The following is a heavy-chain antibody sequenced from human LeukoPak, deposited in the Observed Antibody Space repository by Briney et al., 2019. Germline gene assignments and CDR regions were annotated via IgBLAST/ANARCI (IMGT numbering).Heavy chain of an antibody. CDR1: GFTFSSYS. D-gene: IGHD6-6*01. CDR3: ARGPYTSSNYFDY. J-gene: IGHJ4*02. Sequence: GGSLRLSCAASGFTFSSYSMNWVRQAPGKGLEWVSYISNTGSTIYYADSVRGRFTISRDNAKNSLYLQMNSVRAEDTAVYYCARGPYTSSNYFDYWGQGTLVTVSS. CDR2: ISNTGSTI. V-gene: IGHV3-48*01.